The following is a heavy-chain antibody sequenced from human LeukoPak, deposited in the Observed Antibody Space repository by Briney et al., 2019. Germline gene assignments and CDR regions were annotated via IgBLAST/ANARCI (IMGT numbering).Heavy chain of an antibody. CDR1: GGSISSGGYS. Sequence: NPSQTLSPTCAVSGGSISSGGYSWSWIRQPPGKGLEWIGYIYHSGSTYYNPSLKSRVTISVDRSKNQFSLKLSSVTAADTAVYYCARGGVAGEETFDYWGQGTLVTVSS. CDR2: IYHSGST. CDR3: ARGGVAGEETFDY. J-gene: IGHJ4*02. V-gene: IGHV4-30-2*01. D-gene: IGHD6-19*01.